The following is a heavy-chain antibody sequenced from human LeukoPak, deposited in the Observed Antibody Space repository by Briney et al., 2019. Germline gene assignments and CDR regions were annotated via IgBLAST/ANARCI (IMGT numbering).Heavy chain of an antibody. J-gene: IGHJ3*02. Sequence: SETLSLTCAVYGGSFSGYYWSWIRQPPGKGLEWIGEINHSGSTNYNPSLKSRVTISVDTSKNQFSLKLSSVTAADTAVYYCARRIVVVPAAIRRAFDIWGQGTMVTVSS. CDR2: INHSGST. CDR1: GGSFSGYY. D-gene: IGHD2-2*02. V-gene: IGHV4-34*01. CDR3: ARRIVVVPAAIRRAFDI.